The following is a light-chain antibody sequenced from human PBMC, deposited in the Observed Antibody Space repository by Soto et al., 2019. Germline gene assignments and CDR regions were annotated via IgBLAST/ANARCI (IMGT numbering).Light chain of an antibody. Sequence: QPVLTQSPSASASLGASVKLTCTLSSGHSSYAIAWQQQQPEKGPRYLMKLNSDGSHSKGDGIPDRFSGSSSGAERYLTISSLQSEDEADYYCQTWDTDIVLFGGGTQLTVL. V-gene: IGLV4-69*01. J-gene: IGLJ2*01. CDR3: QTWDTDIVL. CDR2: LNSDGSH. CDR1: SGHSSYA.